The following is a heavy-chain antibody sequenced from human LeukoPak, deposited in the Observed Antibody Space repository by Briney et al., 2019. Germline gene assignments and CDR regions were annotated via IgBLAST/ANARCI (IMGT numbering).Heavy chain of an antibody. J-gene: IGHJ5*02. CDR3: ARDVHGDYGSGWFDP. D-gene: IGHD4-17*01. CDR2: IMPLFGTA. Sequence: SVKVSCKTSGGTFNNSAISWVRQAPGQGLEWLGGIMPLFGTAGYAQKFQGRVTITKDESTRTVYLELTSLTSDDTAGYYCARDVHGDYGSGWFDPWGQGTLVSVSS. CDR1: GGTFNNSA. V-gene: IGHV1-69*05.